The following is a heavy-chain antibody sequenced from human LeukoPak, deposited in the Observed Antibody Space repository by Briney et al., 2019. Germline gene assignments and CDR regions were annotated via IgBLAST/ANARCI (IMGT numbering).Heavy chain of an antibody. Sequence: GGSLRLSCAASGFTFSSYAMHWVRQAPGKGLEYVAAISSNGGSTYYANSVKGRFTISRDNSKNTLYLQMGSLRAEELTVYYFARLSSGDDYDDAFAIWGQGTMVTVSS. CDR3: ARLSSGDDYDDAFAI. D-gene: IGHD5-12*01. J-gene: IGHJ3*02. CDR2: ISSNGGST. CDR1: GFTFSSYA. V-gene: IGHV3-64*01.